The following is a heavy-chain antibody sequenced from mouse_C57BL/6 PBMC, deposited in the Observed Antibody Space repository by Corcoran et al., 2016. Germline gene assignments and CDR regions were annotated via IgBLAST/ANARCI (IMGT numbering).Heavy chain of an antibody. J-gene: IGHJ2*01. CDR1: GYTFTDYY. V-gene: IGHV1-76*01. D-gene: IGHD2-1*01. CDR3: ARGIYYGNYFDY. Sequence: QVQLKQSGAELVRPGASVKLSCKASGYTFTDYYINWVKQRPGQGLEWIARIYPGSGNTYYNEKFKGKVTLTAEKSSSTAYMQLSSLTSEDSAVYFCARGIYYGNYFDYWGQGTTLTVSS. CDR2: IYPGSGNT.